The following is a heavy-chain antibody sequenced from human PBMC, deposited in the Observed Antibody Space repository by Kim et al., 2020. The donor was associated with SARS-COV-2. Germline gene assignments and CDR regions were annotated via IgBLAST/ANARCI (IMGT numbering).Heavy chain of an antibody. CDR1: GGSISSGGYY. CDR3: ASNTYYYGSGRYYYYGMDV. Sequence: SETLSLTCTVSGGSISSGGYYWSWIRQHPGKGLEWIGYIYYSGSTYYNPSLKSRVTISVDTSKNQFSLKLSSVTAADTAVYYCASNTYYYGSGRYYYYGMDVWGQGTTVTVSS. CDR2: IYYSGST. J-gene: IGHJ6*02. V-gene: IGHV4-31*03. D-gene: IGHD3-10*01.